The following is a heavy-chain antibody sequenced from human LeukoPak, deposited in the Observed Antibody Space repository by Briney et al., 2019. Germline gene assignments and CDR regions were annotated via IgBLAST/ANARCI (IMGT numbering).Heavy chain of an antibody. CDR3: ARDPSNIHDGFWSGYFDY. CDR1: GFTFSSYA. D-gene: IGHD3-3*01. CDR2: ISGSGGST. J-gene: IGHJ4*02. V-gene: IGHV3-23*01. Sequence: PGGSLRLSCAASGFTFSSYAMSWVRQAPGKGLEWVSAISGSGGSTYYADSVKGRFTISRDNSKNTLYLQMNSLRAEDTAVYYCARDPSNIHDGFWSGYFDYWGQGTLVTVSS.